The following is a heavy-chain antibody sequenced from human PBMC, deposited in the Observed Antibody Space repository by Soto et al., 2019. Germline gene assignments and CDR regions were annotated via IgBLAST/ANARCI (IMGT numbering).Heavy chain of an antibody. D-gene: IGHD3-10*01. J-gene: IGHJ6*02. V-gene: IGHV4-34*01. CDR1: GGSFSGYY. Sequence: SETLSLTCAVYGGSFSGYYWSWIRQPPGKGLEWIGEINHSGSTNYNPSLKSRVTISVDTSKNQFSLKLSSVTAADTAVYYCASSTPWGFGELYYYGMDVWGQGTTVTVSS. CDR3: ASSTPWGFGELYYYGMDV. CDR2: INHSGST.